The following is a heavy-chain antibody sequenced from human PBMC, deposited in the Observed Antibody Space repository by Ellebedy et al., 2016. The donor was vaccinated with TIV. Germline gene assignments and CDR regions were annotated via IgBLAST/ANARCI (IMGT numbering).Heavy chain of an antibody. J-gene: IGHJ6*02. D-gene: IGHD3-22*01. V-gene: IGHV3-74*01. Sequence: PGGSLRLSCAASEFTFSSSWMHWVRQGPGKGLVWVSRINSDGSSTSYADSVKGRFTISRDNAKNTRYLQMNSLRAEDTAVYYCARSYDSRGYRGVGMDVWGQGTTVTVSS. CDR3: ARSYDSRGYRGVGMDV. CDR1: EFTFSSSW. CDR2: INSDGSST.